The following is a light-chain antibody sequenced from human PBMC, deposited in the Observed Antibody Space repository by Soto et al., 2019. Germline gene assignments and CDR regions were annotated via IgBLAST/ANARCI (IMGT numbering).Light chain of an antibody. V-gene: IGLV1-44*01. J-gene: IGLJ3*02. Sequence: QSVLTQPPSASGTPGQRVTISCSGSSSNIGSNTVSWYRQLPGTAPKLLIYSNSQRPSGVPDRFSGSKSGTSASLAISGLQSEDEADYYCAAWDDSLNGVFGGGTKLTVL. CDR3: AAWDDSLNGV. CDR1: SSNIGSNT. CDR2: SNS.